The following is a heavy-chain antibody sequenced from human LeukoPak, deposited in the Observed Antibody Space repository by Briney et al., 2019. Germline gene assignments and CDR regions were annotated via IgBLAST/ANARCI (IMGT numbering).Heavy chain of an antibody. CDR3: ARADSSGYSWTFDY. V-gene: IGHV1-2*02. D-gene: IGHD3-22*01. CDR1: GYTFTGYY. J-gene: IGHJ4*02. Sequence: ASVKVSCKASGYTFTGYYMHWVRQAPGQGLEWMGWINPSSGGTNYAQKFQGRVTMTRDTSISTAYMELSRLRSDDTAVYYCARADSSGYSWTFDYWGQGTLVTVSS. CDR2: INPSSGGT.